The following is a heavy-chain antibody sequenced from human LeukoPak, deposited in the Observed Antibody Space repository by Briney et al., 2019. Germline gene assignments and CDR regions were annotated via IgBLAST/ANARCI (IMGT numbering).Heavy chain of an antibody. CDR1: GFPLRTSH. J-gene: IGHJ6*04. Sequence: GGSLRLSCGASGFPLRTSHMNWVRQAPGKGLEWVSYISSSGRTKYYADSVKGRFTISRDNAKNSLYLQMNSLRAEDTAVYYCAREDASALDVWGKGTTVTISS. CDR2: ISSSGRTK. CDR3: AREDASALDV. D-gene: IGHD3-10*01. V-gene: IGHV3-48*03.